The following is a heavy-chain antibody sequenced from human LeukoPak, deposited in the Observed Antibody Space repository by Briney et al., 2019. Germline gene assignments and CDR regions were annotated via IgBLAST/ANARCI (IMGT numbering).Heavy chain of an antibody. Sequence: SVKVSCEASGGTFSSYAISWVRQAPGQGLEWMGGIIPIFGTANYAQKFQGRVTITADESTSTAYMELSSLRSEDTAVYYCARDPAVGATGYFDYWGQGTLVTVSS. J-gene: IGHJ4*02. D-gene: IGHD1-26*01. CDR1: GGTFSSYA. CDR3: ARDPAVGATGYFDY. V-gene: IGHV1-69*13. CDR2: IIPIFGTA.